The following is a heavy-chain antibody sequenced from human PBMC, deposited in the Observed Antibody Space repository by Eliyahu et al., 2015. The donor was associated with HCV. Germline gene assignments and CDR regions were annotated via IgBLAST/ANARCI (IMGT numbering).Heavy chain of an antibody. V-gene: IGHV5-51*01. D-gene: IGHD2/OR15-2a*01. J-gene: IGHJ1*01. CDR2: IYPGDSDT. Sequence: EVQLVQSGAEVKXXGESLKISXXXSGYSFTSYWIGWVRQMPXKGLEWMXIIYPGDSDTRYXPSFQGQVTISADKSISTAYLXWSSLKASDTAMYYCARQNSDPWYFQHWGQGTLVTVSS. CDR3: ARQNSDPWYFQH. CDR1: GYSFTSYW.